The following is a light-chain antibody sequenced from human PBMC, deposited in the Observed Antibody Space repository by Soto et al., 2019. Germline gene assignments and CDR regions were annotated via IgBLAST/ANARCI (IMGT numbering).Light chain of an antibody. CDR2: GAS. CDR3: QQYKNWPPKT. J-gene: IGKJ1*01. CDR1: QSVSSN. V-gene: IGKV3-15*01. Sequence: EIVMTQSPATLSVSPGERATLSCRASQSVSSNLAWYQQKPGQAPRLLIYGASTRATGIPARFSGSGSETEFTLTISSLQSEDFAVYYCQQYKNWPPKTFGQGTKVEVK.